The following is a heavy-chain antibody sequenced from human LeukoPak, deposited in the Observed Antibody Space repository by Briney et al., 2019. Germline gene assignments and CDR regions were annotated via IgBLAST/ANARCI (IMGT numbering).Heavy chain of an antibody. CDR3: VRDRYDVLTGYNDAFDI. CDR2: IMKDGSDK. Sequence: GGSLRLSCAASGFTFSSYWMSWVRQAPGKGLEWVANIMKDGSDKHYVDPVKGRFTISRDNSKNTLYLQMNSLRAEDTAVYYCVRDRYDVLTGYNDAFDIWGHGTLVAVSS. J-gene: IGHJ3*02. V-gene: IGHV3-7*01. CDR1: GFTFSSYW. D-gene: IGHD3-9*01.